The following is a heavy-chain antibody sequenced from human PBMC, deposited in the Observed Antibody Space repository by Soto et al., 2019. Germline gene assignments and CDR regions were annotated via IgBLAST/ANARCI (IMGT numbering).Heavy chain of an antibody. CDR3: ARDLTYGSGMDV. J-gene: IGHJ6*02. D-gene: IGHD3-10*01. V-gene: IGHV3-30-3*01. Sequence: VGSLRLSCAASGFTFSSYAMHWVRQAPGKGLEWVAVISYDGSNKYYADSVKGRFTISRDNSKNTLYLQMNSLRAEDTAVYYCARDLTYGSGMDVWGQGTTVTVSS. CDR2: ISYDGSNK. CDR1: GFTFSSYA.